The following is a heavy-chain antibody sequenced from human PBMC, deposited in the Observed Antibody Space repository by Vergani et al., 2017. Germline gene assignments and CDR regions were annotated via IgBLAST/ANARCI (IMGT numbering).Heavy chain of an antibody. J-gene: IGHJ4*02. V-gene: IGHV3-30*18. CDR1: GFTFSSYG. CDR3: AKDLGLGDYS. Sequence: QVQLVESGGGVVQPGRSLRLSCAASGFTFSSYGMHWVRQAPGKGLEWVAVISYDGSNKDYADSVKGRFTISRDNSKNTLYLQMNSLRAEDTAVYYCAKDLGLGDYSWGQGTLVTVSS. CDR2: ISYDGSNK. D-gene: IGHD2-21*02.